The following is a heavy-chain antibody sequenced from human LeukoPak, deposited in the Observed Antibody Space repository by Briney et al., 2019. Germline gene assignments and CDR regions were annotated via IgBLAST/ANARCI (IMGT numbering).Heavy chain of an antibody. CDR1: GYSFTSYW. CDR3: ARDTYYDILTGYSPRDP. D-gene: IGHD3-9*01. Sequence: GESLKISCKGSGYSFTSYWIGWVRQMPGKGLEWMGIIYPGDSDTRYSPSFQGQVTISADKSISTAYLQWSSLKASDTAMYYCARDTYYDILTGYSPRDPWGQGTLVTVSS. CDR2: IYPGDSDT. V-gene: IGHV5-51*01. J-gene: IGHJ5*02.